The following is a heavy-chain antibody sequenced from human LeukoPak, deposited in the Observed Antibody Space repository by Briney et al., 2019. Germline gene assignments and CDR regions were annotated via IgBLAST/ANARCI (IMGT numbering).Heavy chain of an antibody. Sequence: ASETLSLTCAVSGYSISSGYYWGWIRQPPGKGLGWIGSIYHSGSTYYNPSLKSRVTISVDTSKNQFSLKLSRVTAADTAVYYCARWAGTTDAFDIWGQGTMVTVSS. V-gene: IGHV4-38-2*01. J-gene: IGHJ3*02. D-gene: IGHD1-7*01. CDR2: IYHSGST. CDR3: ARWAGTTDAFDI. CDR1: GYSISSGYY.